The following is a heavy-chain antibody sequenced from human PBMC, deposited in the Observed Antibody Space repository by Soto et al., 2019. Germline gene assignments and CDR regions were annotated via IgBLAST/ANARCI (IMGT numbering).Heavy chain of an antibody. Sequence: GGSLRLSCAASGFTFSSYGMHWVRQAPGKGLEWVAVIWYDGSNKYYADSVKGRFTISRDNSKNTLYLQMNSLRAEDTAVYYCARDIIYYDSSGYPQDPWGQGTLVTVSS. D-gene: IGHD3-22*01. J-gene: IGHJ5*02. CDR1: GFTFSSYG. CDR3: ARDIIYYDSSGYPQDP. V-gene: IGHV3-33*01. CDR2: IWYDGSNK.